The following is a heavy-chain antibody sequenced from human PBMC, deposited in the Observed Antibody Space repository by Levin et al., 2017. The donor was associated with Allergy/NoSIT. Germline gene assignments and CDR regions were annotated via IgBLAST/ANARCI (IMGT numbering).Heavy chain of an antibody. J-gene: IGHJ3*02. Sequence: PSQTLSLTCTVSGGSIRSSSYYWGWIRQPPGKGLEWIGSIYYSGSTYYNPSLKSGVTISVDTSKNQFSLRLSSVTAADTAVYFCARERSGIAVAGTLFGDAFDIWGQGTMVTVSS. D-gene: IGHD6-19*01. CDR2: IYYSGST. CDR1: GGSIRSSSYY. V-gene: IGHV4-39*02. CDR3: ARERSGIAVAGTLFGDAFDI.